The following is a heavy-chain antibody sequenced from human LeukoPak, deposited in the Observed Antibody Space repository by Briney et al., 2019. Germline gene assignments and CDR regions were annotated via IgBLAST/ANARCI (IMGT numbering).Heavy chain of an antibody. CDR1: GFTVSSNY. J-gene: IGHJ4*02. CDR3: VKDNDIVATNFDY. Sequence: HSGGSLRLSCAASGFTVSSNYMTWVRQAPGKGLEWVSLIYSGGSTSYADSVRGRFTISRDNSKNTLYLQMSSLRAEDTAVYYCVKDNDIVATNFDYWGQGTLVTVSS. V-gene: IGHV3-66*01. CDR2: IYSGGST. D-gene: IGHD5-12*01.